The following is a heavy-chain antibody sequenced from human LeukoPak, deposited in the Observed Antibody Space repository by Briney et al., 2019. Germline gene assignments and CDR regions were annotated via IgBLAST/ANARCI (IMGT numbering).Heavy chain of an antibody. V-gene: IGHV3-23*01. CDR1: GFTFSSYA. CDR3: AKDKEGTILQPSYYFEY. Sequence: QPGGSLRLSCAASGFTFSSYAMSWVRQAPGKGLEWAASIGGSGYFTYYADSVEGRFTISRDKSKNRLYLQMNSLRAEDTAVYYCAKDKEGTILQPSYYFEYWGQGSLVTGSS. J-gene: IGHJ4*02. CDR2: IGGSGYFT. D-gene: IGHD3-3*01.